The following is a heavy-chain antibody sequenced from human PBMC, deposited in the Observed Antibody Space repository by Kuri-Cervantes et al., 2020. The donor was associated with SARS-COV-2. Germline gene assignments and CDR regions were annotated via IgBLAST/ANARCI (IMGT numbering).Heavy chain of an antibody. D-gene: IGHD6-6*01. Sequence: GESLKISCKGPGYSFTSYWIGWVRQMPGKGLEWMGRIDPSDSYTNYSPSFQGHVTISADKSISTAYLQWSSLKASDTAMYYCARQREWGAARTYGMDVWGQGTTVTVSS. V-gene: IGHV5-10-1*01. CDR1: GYSFTSYW. CDR2: IDPSDSYT. J-gene: IGHJ6*02. CDR3: ARQREWGAARTYGMDV.